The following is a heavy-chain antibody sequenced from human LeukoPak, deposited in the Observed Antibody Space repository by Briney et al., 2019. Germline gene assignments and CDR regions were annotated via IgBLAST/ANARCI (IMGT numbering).Heavy chain of an antibody. J-gene: IGHJ4*02. CDR2: IYSDGRT. V-gene: IGHV3-53*01. D-gene: IGHD3-22*01. CDR1: GFTVSSNY. Sequence: GGSLRLSCAASGFTVSSNYMSWVRQAPGKGLEWVSVIYSDGRTYYADSVKGRFTISRDNSKNTLYLRMNSLRAEDTAVYYCARAPGGTQASSGYFDYWGQGTLVTVSP. CDR3: ARAPGGTQASSGYFDY.